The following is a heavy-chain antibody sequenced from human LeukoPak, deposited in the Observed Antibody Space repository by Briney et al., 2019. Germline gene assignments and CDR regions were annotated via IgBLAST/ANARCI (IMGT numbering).Heavy chain of an antibody. CDR2: ISGSGGST. V-gene: IGHV3-23*01. CDR3: AKNHPLYYDILTGYSLFDY. J-gene: IGHJ4*02. Sequence: HPGGSLRLSCAASGFTFSSYAMSWVRQAPGKGLEWVSAISGSGGSTYYADSVKGRFTISRDNSKNTLYLQMNSLRAEDTAVYDCAKNHPLYYDILTGYSLFDYWGQGTLVTASS. D-gene: IGHD3-9*01. CDR1: GFTFSSYA.